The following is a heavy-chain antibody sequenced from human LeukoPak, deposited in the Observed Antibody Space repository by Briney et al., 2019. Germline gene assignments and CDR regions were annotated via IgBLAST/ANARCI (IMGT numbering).Heavy chain of an antibody. D-gene: IGHD3-10*01. J-gene: IGHJ3*02. V-gene: IGHV4-39*02. CDR2: MYHNGST. CDR1: GGSISTSDRY. CDR3: ARDRGPSGYYGSGSYRGDAFDI. Sequence: SETLSLTCTVSGGSISTSDRYWGWIRQPPGKGLEWIGSMYHNGSTYYNPSLKSRVTISVDTSKNQFSLKLSSVTAADTAVYYCARDRGPSGYYGSGSYRGDAFDIWGQGTMVTVSS.